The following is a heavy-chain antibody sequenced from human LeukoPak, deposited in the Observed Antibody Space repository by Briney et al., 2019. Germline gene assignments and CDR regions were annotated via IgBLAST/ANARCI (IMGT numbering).Heavy chain of an antibody. CDR1: GYSITSGYY. V-gene: IGHV4-38-2*01. CDR3: ARHGAFYYGSGSSGFDY. J-gene: IGHJ4*02. CDR2: IYHSGST. D-gene: IGHD3-10*01. Sequence: KPSETLSLTCAVSGYSITSGYYWGWIRQPPGQGLELIGSIYHSGSTYYNPSLNSRVTLSVDTSKNQFSLKLSSVTAADTAVYYCARHGAFYYGSGSSGFDYWGQGTLVTVSS.